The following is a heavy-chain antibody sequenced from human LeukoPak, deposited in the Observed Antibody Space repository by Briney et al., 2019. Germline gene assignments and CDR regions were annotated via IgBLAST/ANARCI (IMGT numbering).Heavy chain of an antibody. J-gene: IGHJ6*02. CDR3: AKPYRYCSGGSCQSTISYYYYGMDV. CDR1: GFTFSSYA. V-gene: IGHV3-23*01. D-gene: IGHD2-15*01. Sequence: GGSLRLSCAASGFTFSSYAMNWVRQAPGKGLEWVSGISGSGGNTYYADSVKGRFTISRDNSKNTLYLQMNSLRAEDTAVYYCAKPYRYCSGGSCQSTISYYYYGMDVWGQGTTVTVSS. CDR2: ISGSGGNT.